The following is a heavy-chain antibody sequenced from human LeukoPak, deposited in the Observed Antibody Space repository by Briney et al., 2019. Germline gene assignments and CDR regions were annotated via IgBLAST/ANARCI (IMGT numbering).Heavy chain of an antibody. CDR1: GFTFSSYG. CDR3: AKGSSGCSYYLDY. V-gene: IGHV3-30*02. J-gene: IGHJ4*02. CDR2: IRYDGSNK. D-gene: IGHD6-19*01. Sequence: TGGSLRLSCAASGFTFSSYGMHWVRQAPGKGLEWVAFIRYDGSNKYYADSVKGRFTISRDNSKNTLYLQMNSLRAEDTAVYYCAKGSSGCSYYLDYWGQGTLVTVSS.